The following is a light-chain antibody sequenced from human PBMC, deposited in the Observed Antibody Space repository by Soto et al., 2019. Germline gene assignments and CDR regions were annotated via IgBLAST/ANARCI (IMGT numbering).Light chain of an antibody. J-gene: IGKJ1*01. CDR1: QSISRNY. CDR2: GAS. V-gene: IGKV3-20*01. CDR3: QQYVTSPWT. Sequence: EIVLTQSPGTLSLSPGERATLSCRASQSISRNYLAWYQQKPGQAPRLLIYGASSRATGIPDRFSGSGSGTDFTLTISRLEPEDFAVYYCQQYVTSPWTFGQGTKV.